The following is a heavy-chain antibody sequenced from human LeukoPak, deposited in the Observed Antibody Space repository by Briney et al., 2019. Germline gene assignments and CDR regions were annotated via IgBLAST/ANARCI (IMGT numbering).Heavy chain of an antibody. Sequence: AGGSLRLSCTASGFTFGDYAMSWFSQAPGKGLEWVGFIRSKAYGGTTEYAASVKGRFTISRDDSKSIAYLQMNSLKTEDTAVYYCTRGEWELQAWGANYFDYWGQGTLVTVSS. CDR1: GFTFGDYA. CDR2: IRSKAYGGTT. V-gene: IGHV3-49*03. CDR3: TRGEWELQAWGANYFDY. J-gene: IGHJ4*02. D-gene: IGHD1-26*01.